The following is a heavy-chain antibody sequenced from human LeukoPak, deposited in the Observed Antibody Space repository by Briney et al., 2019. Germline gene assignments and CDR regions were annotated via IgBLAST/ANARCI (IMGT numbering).Heavy chain of an antibody. J-gene: IGHJ4*02. CDR3: ARAYSSTWYDSPLDY. Sequence: PGGSLRLSCAASGFTFSTSAMHWVRQAPGKGLEWVAVISFDGSNKYYTDAVKGRFTISRENAKNSLYLQMNSLRAGDTAVYYCARAYSSTWYDSPLDYWGQGTLVTVSS. CDR2: ISFDGSNK. CDR1: GFTFSTSA. V-gene: IGHV3-30*14. D-gene: IGHD6-13*01.